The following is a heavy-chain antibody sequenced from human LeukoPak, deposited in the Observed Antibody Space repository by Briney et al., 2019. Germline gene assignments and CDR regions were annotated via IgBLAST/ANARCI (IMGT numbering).Heavy chain of an antibody. CDR2: INAGNSNT. CDR3: ASPLWYSSGWYMGY. Sequence: ASVKVSCKASGYTFTSYTIHWVRQAPGQRLEWMGWINAGNSNTKYSQKLQGRVIITRDTSANTAYMELSSLRSEDTAMYYCASPLWYSSGWYMGYWGQGTLVTVSS. D-gene: IGHD6-19*01. CDR1: GYTFTSYT. J-gene: IGHJ4*02. V-gene: IGHV1-3*01.